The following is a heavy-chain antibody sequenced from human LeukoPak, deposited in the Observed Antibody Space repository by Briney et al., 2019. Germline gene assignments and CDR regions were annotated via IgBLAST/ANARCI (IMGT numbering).Heavy chain of an antibody. Sequence: GGSLRLSCAASGFTFSSYAMSWVRQAPGKGLERVSAISGSGGSTYCADSVKGRFTISRDNSKNTLYLQMNSLRAEDTAVYYCAKDKGSEQWLGSYYYGMDVWGQGTTVTVSS. CDR3: AKDKGSEQWLGSYYYGMDV. D-gene: IGHD6-19*01. CDR1: GFTFSSYA. CDR2: ISGSGGST. V-gene: IGHV3-23*01. J-gene: IGHJ6*02.